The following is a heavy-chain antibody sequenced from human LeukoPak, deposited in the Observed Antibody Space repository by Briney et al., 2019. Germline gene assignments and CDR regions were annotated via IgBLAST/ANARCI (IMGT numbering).Heavy chain of an antibody. CDR3: ARVDGYYDRSGYYYFLDY. D-gene: IGHD3-22*01. V-gene: IGHV1-2*02. J-gene: IGHJ4*02. Sequence: GASVKVSCKASGYTFTGYYMNWVRQAPGQGLEWMGWINPNSGGTNYAQKFQGRVTMTRDTSISTAYMELSRLRSDDTAVYYCARVDGYYDRSGYYYFLDYWGQGTLVTVSS. CDR2: INPNSGGT. CDR1: GYTFTGYY.